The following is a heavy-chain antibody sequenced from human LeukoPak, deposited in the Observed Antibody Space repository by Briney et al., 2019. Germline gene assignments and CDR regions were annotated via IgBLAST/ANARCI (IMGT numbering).Heavy chain of an antibody. D-gene: IGHD2-21*02. Sequence: GGSLRLSCAASGFTFSSHAMSWVRQAPGKGLEWVSAISGGGVSTYYADSVKGRFTIYRDNSKNTLYLQMNSLRAEDTAVYYCAKIKVVTGIDYWGQGTLVTVSS. V-gene: IGHV3-23*01. CDR3: AKIKVVTGIDY. J-gene: IGHJ4*02. CDR2: ISGGGVST. CDR1: GFTFSSHA.